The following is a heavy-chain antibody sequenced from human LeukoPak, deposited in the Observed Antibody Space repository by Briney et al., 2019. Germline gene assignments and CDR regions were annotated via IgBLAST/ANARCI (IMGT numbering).Heavy chain of an antibody. J-gene: IGHJ4*02. V-gene: IGHV3-74*01. CDR2: IKGDGSNT. CDR3: VRNWGSSWYWFDY. D-gene: IGHD6-13*01. CDR1: GFSFTGYW. Sequence: PGGSLRLSCAASGFSFTGYWMHWVRQGPGKGLVWVTRIKGDGSNTNYADSVKGRFTISRDNAKNTLYLQMNSLRDEDTAVYYCVRNWGSSWYWFDYWGQGTLVTVSS.